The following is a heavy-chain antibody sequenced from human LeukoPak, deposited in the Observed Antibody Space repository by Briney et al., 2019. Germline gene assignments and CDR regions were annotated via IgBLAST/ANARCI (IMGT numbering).Heavy chain of an antibody. D-gene: IGHD6-6*01. J-gene: IGHJ6*03. CDR1: GGSLSSRPYY. V-gene: IGHV4-39*07. CDR2: ISYSGTT. Sequence: SETLSLTCTVSGGSLSSRPYYWGWVRQPPGRGLEWIGTISYSGTTYYSPSLKSRVTISLKTSKNQFSLKLSSVTPADTAIYYCARDFSSSSTVYYYYYMDVWGKGTTVTVSS. CDR3: ARDFSSSSTVYYYYYMDV.